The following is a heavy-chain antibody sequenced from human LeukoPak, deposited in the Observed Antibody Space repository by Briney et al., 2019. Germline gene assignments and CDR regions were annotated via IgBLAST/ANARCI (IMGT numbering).Heavy chain of an antibody. CDR2: ISGDGVDT. CDR1: GFTFSSYA. V-gene: IGHV3-23*01. CDR3: AKVISSWYEDAFVI. D-gene: IGHD6-13*01. Sequence: PGGSLRLSCAASGFTFSSYAMSWVRQAPGKGLEWVSAISGDGVDTYYADSVKGRFTISRDNSKNTLYLQMNSLRAEDTAVYYCAKVISSWYEDAFVIWGQGTMVTVSS. J-gene: IGHJ3*02.